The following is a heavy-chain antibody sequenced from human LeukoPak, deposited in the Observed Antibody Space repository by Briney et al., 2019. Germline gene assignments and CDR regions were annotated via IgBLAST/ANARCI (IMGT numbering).Heavy chain of an antibody. CDR3: ARPPPDSSGDHDY. CDR1: GYSISSGDY. CDR2: IYQSACT. Sequence: SETLSLTCGVSGYSISSGDYWGWIRPPPGKGLEWIGCIYQSACTYYNPSLKRRFTISVDTSKNQLSLKLSSVTAADTAVYYCARPPPDSSGDHDYWGQGTLVTVSS. D-gene: IGHD3-22*01. J-gene: IGHJ4*02. V-gene: IGHV4-38-2*01.